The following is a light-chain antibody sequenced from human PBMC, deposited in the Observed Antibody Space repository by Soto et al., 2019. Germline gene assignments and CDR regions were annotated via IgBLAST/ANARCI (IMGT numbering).Light chain of an antibody. CDR3: PSYDSSLSGSGV. CDR2: GNS. CDR1: SSNIGAGYD. J-gene: IGLJ2*01. Sequence: QSVLTQPPSVSGAPGQRVTISCTGRSSNIGAGYDVPWYQQLPGTAPKLLIYGNSNRPSGVPDRFSGSKSGTSASLAITGLQAEDEADYYCPSYDSSLSGSGVFGGGTKVTVL. V-gene: IGLV1-40*01.